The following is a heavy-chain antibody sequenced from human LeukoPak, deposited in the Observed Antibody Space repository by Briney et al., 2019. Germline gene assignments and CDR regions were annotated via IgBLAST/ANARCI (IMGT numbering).Heavy chain of an antibody. Sequence: PSGGPLSLSCAASGFHFIGYVMQWLRQAPGKGLVWVSRINTDGRSTNHAAAVKGRITISRDNAQNTLYLQMNSLRAEDTGVYYCARELPREVTVDYWGQGTLVTVSS. CDR1: GFHFIGYV. CDR3: ARELPREVTVDY. V-gene: IGHV3-74*01. D-gene: IGHD2-21*02. CDR2: INTDGRST. J-gene: IGHJ4*02.